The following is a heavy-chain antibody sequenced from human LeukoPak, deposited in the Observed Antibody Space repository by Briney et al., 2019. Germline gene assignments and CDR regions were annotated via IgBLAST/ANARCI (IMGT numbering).Heavy chain of an antibody. J-gene: IGHJ3*02. CDR3: ARSRRNPKREPQGPASNDAFDI. D-gene: IGHD1-26*01. V-gene: IGHV3-21*01. Sequence: GGSLRLSCAASGFTFTSYTLNWVRQAPGKGLEWVSSISSSGRYISYADSATGRFTISRDNAQKSVFLQMNSLRAEDTAVYYCARSRRNPKREPQGPASNDAFDIWGQGTMFTVSS. CDR1: GFTFTSYT. CDR2: ISSSGRYI.